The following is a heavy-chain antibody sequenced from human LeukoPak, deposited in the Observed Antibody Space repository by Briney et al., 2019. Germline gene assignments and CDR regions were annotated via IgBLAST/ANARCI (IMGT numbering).Heavy chain of an antibody. V-gene: IGHV1-8*01. J-gene: IGHJ5*02. CDR3: ARCLDYGSGSYENWFDP. CDR2: MNPNSGNT. D-gene: IGHD3-10*01. CDR1: GYTFISYA. Sequence: GASVKVSCKASGYTFISYAMNWVRQATGQGLEWMGWMNPNSGNTGYAQKFQGRVTMTRNTSISTAYMELSSLRSEDTAVYYCARCLDYGSGSYENWFDPWGQGTLVTVSS.